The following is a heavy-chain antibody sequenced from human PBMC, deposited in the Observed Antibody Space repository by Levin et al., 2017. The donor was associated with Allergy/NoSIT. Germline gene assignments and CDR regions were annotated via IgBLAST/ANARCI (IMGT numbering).Heavy chain of an antibody. CDR2: INSNNAIT. D-gene: IGHD1-26*01. Sequence: GESLKISCKASGYTFTDYYMHWVRQAPGQGLEWMGWINSNNAITKYAQKFQGRLTMTRDTSINTVYMELSSLRSDDTAVYYCARDSGSYRDPWGQGTLVTVSS. CDR1: GYTFTDYY. V-gene: IGHV1-2*02. J-gene: IGHJ5*02. CDR3: ARDSGSYRDP.